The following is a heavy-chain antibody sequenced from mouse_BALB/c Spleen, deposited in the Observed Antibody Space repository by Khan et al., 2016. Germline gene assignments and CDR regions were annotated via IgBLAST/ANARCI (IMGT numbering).Heavy chain of an antibody. J-gene: IGHJ4*01. V-gene: IGHV1-9*01. CDR1: GYTFSRYW. CDR3: ARELGY. Sequence: QVQLQQSGAELMKPGASVKISCKATGYTFSRYWIEWVKQRPGHGLEWIGEILPGSGRTNYNEKYKGKATFTADTSSNTAYMRLSSLTSEDSAVYFCARELGYWGQGTSVNVSS. CDR2: ILPGSGRT.